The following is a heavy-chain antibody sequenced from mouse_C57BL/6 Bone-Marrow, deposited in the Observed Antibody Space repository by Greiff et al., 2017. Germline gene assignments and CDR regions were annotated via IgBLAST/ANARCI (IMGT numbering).Heavy chain of an antibody. CDR3: SRGAMDY. Sequence: QVQLQQPGAELVRPGSSVKLSCKASGYTFPSYWMPWVKQRPIQGLEWIGNIHPSNIETHYNQKFKDKAPLTVDKSSSTAYMQLSSLTSEDSAVNYCSRGAMDYWGQGTSVTVSS. CDR2: IHPSNIET. J-gene: IGHJ4*01. V-gene: IGHV1-52*01. CDR1: GYTFPSYW.